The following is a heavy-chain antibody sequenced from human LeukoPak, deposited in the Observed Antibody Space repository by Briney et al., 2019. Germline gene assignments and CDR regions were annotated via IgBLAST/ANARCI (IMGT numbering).Heavy chain of an antibody. Sequence: PGGSLRLSCAASGFAFGAYYMNWVRQAPGKGLECVANIKPDGSEENYVDSVRGRVTISRDNAKNSVYLQMTSLRADDTALYYCVRGHYADYTSQGTLVTVSS. V-gene: IGHV3-7*01. J-gene: IGHJ4*02. CDR1: GFAFGAYY. CDR2: IKPDGSEE. CDR3: VRGHYADY.